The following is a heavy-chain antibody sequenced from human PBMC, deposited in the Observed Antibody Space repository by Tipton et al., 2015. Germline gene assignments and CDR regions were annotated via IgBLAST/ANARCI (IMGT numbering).Heavy chain of an antibody. V-gene: IGHV4-31*03. J-gene: IGHJ4*02. CDR3: ARHSLTLGTLDY. Sequence: TLSLTCTVSGGSISGGAYYWSWIRQLPGKGLEWLGYIHYSGSRLYNPSLKSRLNISVDTSTNQFSLKVTFVTAADTAMYYCARHSLTLGTLDYWGQGTLVTVSS. CDR1: GGSISGGAYY. CDR2: IHYSGSR. D-gene: IGHD7-27*01.